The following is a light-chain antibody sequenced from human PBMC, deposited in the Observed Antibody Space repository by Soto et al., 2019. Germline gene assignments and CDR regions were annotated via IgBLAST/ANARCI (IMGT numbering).Light chain of an antibody. CDR2: KAS. J-gene: IGKJ1*01. Sequence: DIQMTQSPSTLSASVGDRVTITCRASQSISSWLAWYQQKPGKAPKLLIYKASSLESGVPSRFSGSGSGTEFTLTISSLQPDEFATYYCQQYNSYCTFGQGTKVEI. V-gene: IGKV1-5*03. CDR3: QQYNSYCT. CDR1: QSISSW.